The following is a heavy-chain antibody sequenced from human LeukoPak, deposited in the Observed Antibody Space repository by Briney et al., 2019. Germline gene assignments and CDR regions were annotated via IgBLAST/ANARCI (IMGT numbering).Heavy chain of an antibody. CDR3: ARGDSSRGYYYMDV. V-gene: IGHV1-2*02. D-gene: IGHD2-21*01. CDR2: INPNSGGT. CDR1: GYTFNSSY. J-gene: IGHJ6*03. Sequence: ASVKVSCKASGYTFNSSYMHWVRQAPGQGLEWMGWINPNSGGTDYAQKFQGRVTMTRDTSISSAYMELSRLRSDDTAVYYCARGDSSRGYYYMDVWGRGTTVTVSS.